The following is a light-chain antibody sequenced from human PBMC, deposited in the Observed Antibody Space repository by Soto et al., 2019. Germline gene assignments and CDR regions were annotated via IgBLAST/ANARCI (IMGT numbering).Light chain of an antibody. J-gene: IGLJ1*01. Sequence: QSALTQPASVSGSPGQSITISCTGTSSDVGGYNYVSWYQQHPGKAPKLMIYEVSNRPSGVSNRFSGSKSDNTASLTISGLHAEDEADYYCSSYTSSSTLGYVFGTGTKLTVL. CDR3: SSYTSSSTLGYV. V-gene: IGLV2-14*01. CDR2: EVS. CDR1: SSDVGGYNY.